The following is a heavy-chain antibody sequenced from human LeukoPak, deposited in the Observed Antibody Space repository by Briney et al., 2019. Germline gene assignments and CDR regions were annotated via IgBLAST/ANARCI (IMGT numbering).Heavy chain of an antibody. J-gene: IGHJ3*02. D-gene: IGHD5-24*01. CDR3: ARRAYNWGAFDI. CDR1: GFTFSSYA. V-gene: IGHV3-23*01. CDR2: ISGSGGST. Sequence: PGGSLRLSCAASGFTFSSYAMSWVRQAPREGLEWVSAISGSGGSTYYADSVKGRFTISRDISKNTLYLQMNSLRAEDTAVYYCARRAYNWGAFDIWGQGTMVTVSS.